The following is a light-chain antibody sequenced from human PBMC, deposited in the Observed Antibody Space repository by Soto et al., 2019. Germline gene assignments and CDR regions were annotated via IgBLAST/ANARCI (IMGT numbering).Light chain of an antibody. J-gene: IGKJ1*01. Sequence: EIVSTHSPATWSVSPVERATLSCRASQRVSSNLAWYQQKPGEAPRLLIYGASTRATGIPATFSGSGSGTEFTPNTTSLQSADLLVYHCHQSHNWPPWTLGPGTKV. CDR2: GAS. CDR3: HQSHNWPPWT. V-gene: IGKV3-15*01. CDR1: QRVSSN.